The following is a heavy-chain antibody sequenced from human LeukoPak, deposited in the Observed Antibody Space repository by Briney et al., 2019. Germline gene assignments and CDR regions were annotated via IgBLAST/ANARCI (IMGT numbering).Heavy chain of an antibody. Sequence: GASVKVSCKASGGTFSSYGISWVRQAPGQGLEWMGWISAYNGNTNYAQKLQGRVTMTTDTSTSTAYMELRSLRSDDTAVYYCAGPRSGDAFDIWGQGTMVTVSS. CDR1: GGTFSSYG. D-gene: IGHD3-3*01. CDR2: ISAYNGNT. V-gene: IGHV1-18*01. CDR3: AGPRSGDAFDI. J-gene: IGHJ3*02.